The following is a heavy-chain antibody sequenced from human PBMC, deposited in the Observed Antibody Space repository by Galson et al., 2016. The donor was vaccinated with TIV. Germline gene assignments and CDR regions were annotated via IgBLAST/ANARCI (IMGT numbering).Heavy chain of an antibody. CDR1: GFPFSNYA. CDR2: ISYDGSIT. D-gene: IGHD3-3*01. V-gene: IGHV3-30-3*01. Sequence: SLRLSCAASGFPFSNYAMHWVRQAPGKGLEWVTVISYDGSITYYADSVKGRFTISRDNSENTMYLQMNGLIVEDTAVYYCAGRYDFWSGGQKCDTDVRGQGTTVTVSS. CDR3: AGRYDFWSGGQKCDTDV. J-gene: IGHJ6*02.